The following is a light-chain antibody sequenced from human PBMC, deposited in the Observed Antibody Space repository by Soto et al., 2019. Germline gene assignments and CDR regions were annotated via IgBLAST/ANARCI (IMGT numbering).Light chain of an antibody. Sequence: EIVMTQSPVTLSVYPGERVTLSCRASHDVYSKLAWYQQKAGQAPRLLIYAASTRATGLPARFSGSGSGTEFTLTISSLQSEDFAIYYCQHYANWPLTFGGGTKVEIK. CDR1: HDVYSK. J-gene: IGKJ4*01. CDR2: AAS. V-gene: IGKV3-15*01. CDR3: QHYANWPLT.